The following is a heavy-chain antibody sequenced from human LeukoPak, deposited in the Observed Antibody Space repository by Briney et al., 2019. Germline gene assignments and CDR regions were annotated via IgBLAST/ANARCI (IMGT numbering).Heavy chain of an antibody. J-gene: IGHJ6*03. CDR3: AGETVGYCTNGVCYEYYYMDV. D-gene: IGHD2-8*01. Sequence: SVKVSCKASGGTFSSYVISWVRQAPGQGLEWMGRIIPIFGTANYAQKFQGRVTITTDESTSTAYMELSSLRSEDTAVYYCAGETVGYCTNGVCYEYYYMDVWGKGTTVTVSS. V-gene: IGHV1-69*05. CDR1: GGTFSSYV. CDR2: IIPIFGTA.